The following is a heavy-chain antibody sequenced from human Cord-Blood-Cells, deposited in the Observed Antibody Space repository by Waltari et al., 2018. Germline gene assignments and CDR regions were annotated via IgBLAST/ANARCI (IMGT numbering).Heavy chain of an antibody. D-gene: IGHD2-2*01. V-gene: IGHV1-69*01. Sequence: QVQLVQSGAEVKKPGSSVKVSCKASGGTFSSYAISWVRQAPGQGLEWMGGIIPTVGTANYAQQFQVRVKITADESTSTAYMELSSLRSEDTAVYYCARGDVGYCSSTSCYDYWGQGTLVTVSS. CDR3: ARGDVGYCSSTSCYDY. J-gene: IGHJ4*02. CDR1: GGTFSSYA. CDR2: IIPTVGTA.